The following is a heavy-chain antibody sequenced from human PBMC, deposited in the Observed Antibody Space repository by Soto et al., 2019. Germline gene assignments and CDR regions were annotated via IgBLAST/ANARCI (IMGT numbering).Heavy chain of an antibody. V-gene: IGHV3-23*01. J-gene: IGHJ6*04. Sequence: GGSLRLSCAASGVSFSSYAITWVRQAPGKGLEWVSSISGGSGSTYYADSVKGRFTISRDNSKNTLYLQMDSLRAEDTAVYYCAKLTYYDILSGNYGSFPFCPLDAWGTGPPVTVSP. D-gene: IGHD3-9*01. CDR3: AKLTYYDILSGNYGSFPFCPLDA. CDR1: GVSFSSYA. CDR2: ISGGSGST.